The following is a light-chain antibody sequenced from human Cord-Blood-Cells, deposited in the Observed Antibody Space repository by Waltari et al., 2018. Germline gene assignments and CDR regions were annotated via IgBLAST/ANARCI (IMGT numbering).Light chain of an antibody. V-gene: IGKV3-15*01. J-gene: IGKJ1*01. CDR1: QSVGSN. CDR3: QQYNNWPWA. CDR2: GAS. Sequence: IVMMQSPATVSVSPGERATISCRTSQSVGSNLAWYQQEHGQPPRLLIYGASTRATGIPSRFSGCGSGTEFTLTISSMQSVDFAVYYCQQYNNWPWAFGKVTKGEI.